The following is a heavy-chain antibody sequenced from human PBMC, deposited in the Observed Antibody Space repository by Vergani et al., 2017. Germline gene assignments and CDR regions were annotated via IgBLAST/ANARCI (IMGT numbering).Heavy chain of an antibody. CDR1: GFTFSDRY. V-gene: IGHV3-11*04. D-gene: IGHD5-12*01. Sequence: QVQLVESGGGLVKPGGSLRLSCAASGFTFSDRYMGWIRQAPGKGLEWVSYISQSGNTIYYADSVKGRFTISRDNAKYSLFLQMNSLGAEDTAVYYCVRDRGYSAYGWGQGTLVTVSS. CDR3: VRDRGYSAYG. CDR2: ISQSGNTI. J-gene: IGHJ4*02.